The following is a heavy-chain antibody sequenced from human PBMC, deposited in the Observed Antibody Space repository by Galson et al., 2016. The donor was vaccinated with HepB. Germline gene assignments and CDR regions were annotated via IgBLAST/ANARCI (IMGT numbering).Heavy chain of an antibody. CDR3: ARISPYEGGF. CDR2: ISSSGSTI. V-gene: IGHV3-48*02. Sequence: SLRLSCAGFGLTFSSVSLNWVRQAPGKGLEWISYISSSGSTIHYADSVKGRFTVSRDNAKNSVYLQMNSLGDGDTAVYYCARISPYEGGFWGQGTLVIVSS. J-gene: IGHJ4*02. CDR1: GLTFSSVS. D-gene: IGHD1-26*01.